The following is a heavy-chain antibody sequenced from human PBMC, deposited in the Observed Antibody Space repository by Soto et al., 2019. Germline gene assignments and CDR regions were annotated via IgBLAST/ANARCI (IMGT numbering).Heavy chain of an antibody. D-gene: IGHD3-10*01. CDR1: GCSISSSNW. J-gene: IGHJ4*02. V-gene: IGHV4-4*02. CDR2: IYHSGNT. CDR3: ARRWGEGRVDY. Sequence: SETLSLTCAVSGCSISSSNWWIWVRQPPGKGLEWIGEIYHSGNTNYNPSLKSRVTMAVDKSRNQFSLKLSSVTAEDTAVYYCARRWGEGRVDYWGQGTLVTVSS.